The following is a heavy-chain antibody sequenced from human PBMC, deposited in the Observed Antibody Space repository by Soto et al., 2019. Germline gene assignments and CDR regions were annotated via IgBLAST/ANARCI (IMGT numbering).Heavy chain of an antibody. D-gene: IGHD5-18*01. CDR3: ARHRGYSYGSVYFDY. Sequence: RASVKVSCKASGGTFSSYAISWVRQAPGQGLEWMGGIIPIFGTANYAQKFQGRVTITADESTSTAYMELSSLRSEDTAVYYCARHRGYSYGSVYFDYWGQGTLVTVSS. CDR1: GGTFSSYA. V-gene: IGHV1-69*13. CDR2: IIPIFGTA. J-gene: IGHJ4*02.